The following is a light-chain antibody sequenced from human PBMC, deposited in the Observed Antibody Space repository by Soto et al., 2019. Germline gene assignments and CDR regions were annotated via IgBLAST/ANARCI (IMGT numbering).Light chain of an antibody. CDR1: QGINKY. J-gene: IGKJ3*01. Sequence: DIQMTQSPSSLSASVGDRVTITCRAGQGINKYLAWYQQKPGKVPELLIYAAATLQSGVPPRFSGCGSGTDFTLSINRLQPEDVATYYCQNYTSGPITFGPLTQVDI. CDR3: QNYTSGPIT. CDR2: AAA. V-gene: IGKV1-27*01.